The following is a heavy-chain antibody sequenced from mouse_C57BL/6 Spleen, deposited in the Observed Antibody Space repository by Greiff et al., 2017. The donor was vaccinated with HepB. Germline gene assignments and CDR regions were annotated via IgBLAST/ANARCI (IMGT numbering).Heavy chain of an antibody. D-gene: IGHD2-3*01. CDR2: IYPRSGNT. J-gene: IGHJ1*03. Sequence: QVQLQQSGAELARPGASVNLSCKASGYTFTSYGISWVKQRTGQGLEWIGEIYPRSGNTYYNEKFKGKATLTADKSSSTAYMELRSLTSEDSAVYFCARGIYDGYPYWYFDVWGTGTTVTVSS. V-gene: IGHV1-81*01. CDR3: ARGIYDGYPYWYFDV. CDR1: GYTFTSYG.